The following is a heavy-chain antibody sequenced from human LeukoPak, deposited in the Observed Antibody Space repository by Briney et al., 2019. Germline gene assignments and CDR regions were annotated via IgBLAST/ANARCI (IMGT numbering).Heavy chain of an antibody. V-gene: IGHV1-69*04. CDR1: GGPFSSYV. Sequence: ASVKVSCKASGGPFSSYVISWVRQAPGQGLEWMGRIIPILGIANYAQKFQGRVTITADKSTSTAYMELSSLRSEDTAVYYCARGIYDYVWGRIDYWGQGTLVTVSS. D-gene: IGHD3-16*01. CDR2: IIPILGIA. J-gene: IGHJ4*02. CDR3: ARGIYDYVWGRIDY.